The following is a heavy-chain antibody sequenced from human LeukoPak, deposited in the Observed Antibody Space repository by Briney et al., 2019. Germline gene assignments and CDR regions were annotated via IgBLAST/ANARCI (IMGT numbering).Heavy chain of an antibody. CDR1: GGSISSGGYY. V-gene: IGHV4-31*03. D-gene: IGHD3-3*01. CDR3: AREAIGVGDGYYYYYYMDV. J-gene: IGHJ6*03. CDR2: IYYSGST. Sequence: SETLSLTCTVSGGSISSGGYYWSWIRQHPGKGPEWIGYIYYSGSTYYNPSLKSRVTISVDTSKNQFSLKLSSVTAADTAVYSCAREAIGVGDGYYYYYYMDVWGKGTTVTVSS.